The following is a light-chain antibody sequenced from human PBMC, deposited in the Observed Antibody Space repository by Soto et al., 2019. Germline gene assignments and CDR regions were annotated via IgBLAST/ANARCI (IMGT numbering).Light chain of an antibody. CDR1: SSDVGSYNL. V-gene: IGLV2-23*01. J-gene: IGLJ2*01. CDR3: CSYAGSSTDVV. CDR2: EGS. Sequence: QSALTQPASVSGSPGQSITISCTGTSSDVGSYNLVSWYQQHPGKAPKLMIYEGSKRPSGVSNRFSGSKSGNTASVTISGLQPEDEADYYCCSYAGSSTDVVFGGGTKLTVL.